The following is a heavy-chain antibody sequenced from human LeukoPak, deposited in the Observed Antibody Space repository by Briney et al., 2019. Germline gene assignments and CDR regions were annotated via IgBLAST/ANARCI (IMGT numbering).Heavy chain of an antibody. CDR2: IYTSGST. CDR1: GGSISSYY. J-gene: IGHJ4*02. D-gene: IGHD5-24*01. Sequence: SETLSLTCTVSGGSISSYYWSWIRQPAGKGLEWIGRIYTSGSTNYNPSLKSRVTMSVDTSKNQFSLKLSSVTAADTAVYYCARVSQMGSATTFCLDYWGRGALVTVSS. V-gene: IGHV4-4*07. CDR3: ARVSQMGSATTFCLDY.